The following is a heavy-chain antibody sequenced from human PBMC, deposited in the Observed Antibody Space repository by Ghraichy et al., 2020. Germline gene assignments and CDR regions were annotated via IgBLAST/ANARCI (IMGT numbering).Heavy chain of an antibody. J-gene: IGHJ6*02. Sequence: GESLNISCAASGFTFSTYVMSWVRQAPGKGLEWVTGISGGGDSTSHADSVKGRFTISRDNSKYTLYLQMNSLTAEDTAVYYCAKGLHYDFWSGYAYYAIDVGGQGTTVTVSS. V-gene: IGHV3-23*01. CDR2: ISGGGDST. D-gene: IGHD3-3*01. CDR1: GFTFSTYV. CDR3: AKGLHYDFWSGYAYYAIDV.